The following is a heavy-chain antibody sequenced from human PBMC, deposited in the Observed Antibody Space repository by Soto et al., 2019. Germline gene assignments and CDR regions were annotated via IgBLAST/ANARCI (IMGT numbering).Heavy chain of an antibody. J-gene: IGHJ4*02. D-gene: IGHD1-26*01. Sequence: SETLSLTCTVSGGSISSYYWSWIRQPARKGLEWIARIYTSGSTNYNPALKGRVTMSVDTSKNQFSLKLSSVTAADTAVYYCAREYSGSSFDYWGQGTLATVSS. V-gene: IGHV4-4*07. CDR3: AREYSGSSFDY. CDR1: GGSISSYY. CDR2: IYTSGST.